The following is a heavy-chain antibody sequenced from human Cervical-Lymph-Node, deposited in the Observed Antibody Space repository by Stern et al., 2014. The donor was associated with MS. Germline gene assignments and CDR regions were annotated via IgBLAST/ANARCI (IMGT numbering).Heavy chain of an antibody. D-gene: IGHD3-3*01. Sequence: QVQLEESGAEVTKPGASVKVSCKVSGDTLTELSWHWVRQAHGKGLEWMGSFDLEDGKTISAQKVQGRVTMTENTSTDTAYMELRSLRSEDTAVYYCATVLRCNSLFGVIVSWFGPWGQGTLVTVSS. V-gene: IGHV1-24*01. CDR3: ATVLRCNSLFGVIVSWFGP. CDR1: GDTLTELS. J-gene: IGHJ5*02. CDR2: FDLEDGKT.